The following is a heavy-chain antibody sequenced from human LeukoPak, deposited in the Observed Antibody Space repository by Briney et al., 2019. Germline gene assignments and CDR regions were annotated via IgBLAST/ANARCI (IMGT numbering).Heavy chain of an antibody. CDR1: GFTFSSYA. J-gene: IGHJ5*02. CDR3: AKAGASYSSSWYVRWFDP. V-gene: IGHV3-23*01. CDR2: ISGSGGST. Sequence: GGSLRLSCAASGFTFSSYAMSWVRQAPGKGLEWVSAISGSGGSTYYADSAKGRFTISRDNSKNTLYLQMNSLRAEDTAVYYCAKAGASYSSSWYVRWFDPWGQGTLVTVSS. D-gene: IGHD6-13*01.